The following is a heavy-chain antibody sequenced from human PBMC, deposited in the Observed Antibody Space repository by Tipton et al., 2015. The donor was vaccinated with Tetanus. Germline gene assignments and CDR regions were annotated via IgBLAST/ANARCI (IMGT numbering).Heavy chain of an antibody. CDR1: GGSISSGGYY. V-gene: IGHV4-31*03. Sequence: TLSLTCTVSGGSISSGGYYWSWIRQHPGKGLEWIGYIYYSGSTYYNPSLKSRVTISVDTSKNQFSLKLSSVTAADTAVYYCAREGGEYCSSTSCPQGNWFDPWGQGTLVTVSS. CDR2: IYYSGST. CDR3: AREGGEYCSSTSCPQGNWFDP. D-gene: IGHD2-2*01. J-gene: IGHJ5*02.